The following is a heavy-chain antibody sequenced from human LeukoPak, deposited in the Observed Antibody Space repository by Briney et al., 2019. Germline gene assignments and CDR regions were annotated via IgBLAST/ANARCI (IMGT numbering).Heavy chain of an antibody. J-gene: IGHJ4*02. V-gene: IGHV3-48*04. Sequence: GGSLRLSCAASGFTFSSYSMNWVRQAPGKGLEWISYISSSSSTIYYSDSVKGRFTIPRDNAKNSLYLQMNSLRAEDTAVYYCARGGGNYGYKYYFDYWGQGTLVTVSS. CDR3: ARGGGNYGYKYYFDY. CDR1: GFTFSSYS. CDR2: ISSSSSTI. D-gene: IGHD5-24*01.